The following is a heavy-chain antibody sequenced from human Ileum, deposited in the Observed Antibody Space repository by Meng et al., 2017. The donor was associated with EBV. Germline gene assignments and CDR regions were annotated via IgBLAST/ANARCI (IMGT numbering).Heavy chain of an antibody. CDR3: ARDPTGGEDHQRV. CDR1: GGSISSSNW. CDR2: IYHSGIT. Sequence: EGAGPGLVKPSGTPPLTCAVSGGSISSSNWWSWVRQPPGKGLEWIGKIYHSGITIYNPSLKSRVTMSVDNSKNQFSLKLNSMTAADTAVYYCARDPTGGEDHQRVWGQGTLVTVSS. J-gene: IGHJ4*02. V-gene: IGHV4-4*02. D-gene: IGHD1-14*01.